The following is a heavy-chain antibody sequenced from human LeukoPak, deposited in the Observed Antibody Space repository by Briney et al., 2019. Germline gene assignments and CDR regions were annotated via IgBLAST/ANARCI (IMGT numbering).Heavy chain of an antibody. D-gene: IGHD6-13*01. CDR2: INHSGDT. Sequence: SEALSLTCAVYGGSFSGYYWGWIRQPPGKGLEWIGEINHSGDTNYSPSLESRVTISVDTSKNQFSLKLRSVTAADTAVYYCARHSRARVSDYWGQGTLVTVSS. CDR3: ARHSRARVSDY. CDR1: GGSFSGYY. J-gene: IGHJ4*02. V-gene: IGHV4-34*01.